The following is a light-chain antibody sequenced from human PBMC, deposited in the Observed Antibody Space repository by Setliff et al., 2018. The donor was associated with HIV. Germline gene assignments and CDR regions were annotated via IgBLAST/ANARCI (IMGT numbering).Light chain of an antibody. J-gene: IGLJ1*01. V-gene: IGLV2-14*01. CDR2: DVS. Sequence: QSVLAQPASVSGSPGQSITTSCTGTSSDVGGYDYVSWFQQHPGKAPKLMIYDVSKRPSGVSNRFSGSKSDNTASLTISGLQAEDEADYYCSSYTSISTYVFGTGTKVTVL. CDR1: SSDVGGYDY. CDR3: SSYTSISTYV.